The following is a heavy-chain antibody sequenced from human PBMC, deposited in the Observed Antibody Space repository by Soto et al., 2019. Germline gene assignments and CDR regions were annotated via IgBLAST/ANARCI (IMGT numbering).Heavy chain of an antibody. CDR2: INHSGST. Sequence: SETLSLTCAVYGGSFSDYSWTWIRQPPGKGLEWIGEINHSGSTYYNPSLKSRVTISVHTSSSQFSLELSSVTAADTAVYYCARGLISGSHYSGGWYYFDSWGQGTQVTVSS. V-gene: IGHV4-34*01. CDR1: GGSFSDYS. CDR3: ARGLISGSHYSGGWYYFDS. D-gene: IGHD1-26*01. J-gene: IGHJ4*02.